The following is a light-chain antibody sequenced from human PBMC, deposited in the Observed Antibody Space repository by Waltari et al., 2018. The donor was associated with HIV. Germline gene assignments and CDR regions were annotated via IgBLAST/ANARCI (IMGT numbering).Light chain of an antibody. Sequence: SYVVTQPPSLSVAPGQTARMTCEGNNLESYSVHWYQLRPGQAPVLVVHDNNDRPPGIPERFFGSNSGNTATLTINRVEADHEAVYYCQVWDSTDDHWVFGGGTKLTVL. CDR3: QVWDSTDDHWV. CDR2: DNN. CDR1: NLESYS. J-gene: IGLJ3*02. V-gene: IGLV3-21*02.